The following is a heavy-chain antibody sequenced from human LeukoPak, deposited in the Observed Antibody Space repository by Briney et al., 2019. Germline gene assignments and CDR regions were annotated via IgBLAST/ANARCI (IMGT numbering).Heavy chain of an antibody. CDR3: NRHCDY. V-gene: IGHV4-4*02. D-gene: IGHD6-13*01. CDR1: GGSISSNNW. Sequence: PSETLSLTCAVSGGSISSNNWWSWVRQPPGKGLEWIGEIYHSGTTNYNSSLKSRVTISVDKPKNQFSLKLSSVYYCARASGYSNRHCDYWGQGTLVTVSS. CDR2: IYHSGTT. J-gene: IGHJ4*02.